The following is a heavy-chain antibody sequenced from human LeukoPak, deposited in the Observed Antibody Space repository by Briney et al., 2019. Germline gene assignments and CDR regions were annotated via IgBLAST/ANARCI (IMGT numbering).Heavy chain of an antibody. CDR3: ARQPHSYYFDC. D-gene: IGHD1-26*01. V-gene: IGHV4-59*08. Sequence: SETLSLTCTVSGGSISSYYWSWIRQPPGKGLEWIGYIYYSGSTNYNPSLKSRVTISVDTSKNQFSLKLNSVTAADTAVYYCARQPHSYYFDCWGQGTLVTVSS. CDR1: GGSISSYY. CDR2: IYYSGST. J-gene: IGHJ4*02.